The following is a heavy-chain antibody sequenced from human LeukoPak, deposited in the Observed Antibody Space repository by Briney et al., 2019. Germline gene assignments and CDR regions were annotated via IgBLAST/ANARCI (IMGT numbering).Heavy chain of an antibody. Sequence: GGSLRLSCAASGFTFSSYSMNWVRQAPGKGLEWVSSISSSSSYIYYADSVKGRFTISRDNAKNSLYQQMNSLRAEDTAVYYCASTGIAAAGTVDYWGQGTLVSVSS. D-gene: IGHD6-13*01. CDR1: GFTFSSYS. V-gene: IGHV3-21*01. CDR3: ASTGIAAAGTVDY. J-gene: IGHJ4*02. CDR2: ISSSSSYI.